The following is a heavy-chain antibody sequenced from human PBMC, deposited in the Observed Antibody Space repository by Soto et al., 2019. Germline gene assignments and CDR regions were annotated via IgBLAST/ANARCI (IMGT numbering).Heavy chain of an antibody. D-gene: IGHD3-10*01. Sequence: QVQLVQSGAEVKKPGASVKVSCKASGYTFTSYGISWVRQAPGQGLEWMGWISAYNGNTNYAQKLQGRVTMTTDTSTSTAYMELRSLRPDDTAVYYCARESDVTGYYYGSGSYDYWGQGTLVTVSS. V-gene: IGHV1-18*01. CDR3: ARESDVTGYYYGSGSYDY. CDR2: ISAYNGNT. J-gene: IGHJ4*02. CDR1: GYTFTSYG.